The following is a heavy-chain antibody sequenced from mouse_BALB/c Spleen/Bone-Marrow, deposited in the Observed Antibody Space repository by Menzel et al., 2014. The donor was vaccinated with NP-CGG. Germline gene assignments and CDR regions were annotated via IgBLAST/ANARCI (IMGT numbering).Heavy chain of an antibody. J-gene: IGHJ3*01. V-gene: IGHV3-2*02. CDR2: INYSGST. D-gene: IGHD2-14*01. CDR3: AKTGYRYAFAY. CDR1: GYSITSDYA. Sequence: DVKLQESGPGLVKPSQSLSLTCTVTGYSITSDYAWNWIRQFPGNKLEWMGYINYSGSTSYNPSLKSRISITRDTSENQFLLQLNPVTTEDTATYYCAKTGYRYAFAYWGQGTLVTVSA.